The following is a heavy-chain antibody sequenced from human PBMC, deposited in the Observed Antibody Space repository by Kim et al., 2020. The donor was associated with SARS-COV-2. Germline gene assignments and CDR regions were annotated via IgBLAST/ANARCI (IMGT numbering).Heavy chain of an antibody. D-gene: IGHD3-10*01. J-gene: IGHJ4*02. CDR1: GYTFTSYY. V-gene: IGHV1-46*01. CDR2: INPSGGST. CDR3: ARGDYYGSGSYWRLFDY. Sequence: ASVKVSCKASGYTFTSYYMHWVRQAPGQGLEWMGIINPSGGSTSYAQKFQGRVTMTRDTSTSTVYMELSSLRSEDTAVYYCARGDYYGSGSYWRLFDYWGQGTLVTVSS.